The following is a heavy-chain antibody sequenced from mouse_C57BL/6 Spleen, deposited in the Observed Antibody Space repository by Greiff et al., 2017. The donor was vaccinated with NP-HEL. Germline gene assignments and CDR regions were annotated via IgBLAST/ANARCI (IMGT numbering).Heavy chain of an antibody. CDR2: IDPSDSYT. CDR1: GYTFTSYW. CDR3: ARWASSGAY. J-gene: IGHJ3*01. V-gene: IGHV1-59*01. D-gene: IGHD3-2*02. Sequence: QVQLQQPGAELVRPGTSVTLSCKASGYTFTSYWMHWVKQRPGQGLEWIGVIDPSDSYTNYNQKFKGKATLTVDTSSSTAYMQLSSLTSEDSAVYYCARWASSGAYWGQGTLVTVSA.